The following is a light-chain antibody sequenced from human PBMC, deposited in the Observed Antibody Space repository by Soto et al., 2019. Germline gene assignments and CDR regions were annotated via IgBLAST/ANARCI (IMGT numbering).Light chain of an antibody. CDR3: MQGTHWPIT. Sequence: DVVMTQSPLSLPVTLGQPASISCWSSQSLVYSDGNTYLSWFQQRPGQSPRRLIYEVSKRDSGVPDRFSGSGSGTDFTLKISRVEAEDVAVYYCMQGTHWPITFGQGTRLEIK. J-gene: IGKJ5*01. CDR2: EVS. CDR1: QSLVYSDGNTY. V-gene: IGKV2-30*01.